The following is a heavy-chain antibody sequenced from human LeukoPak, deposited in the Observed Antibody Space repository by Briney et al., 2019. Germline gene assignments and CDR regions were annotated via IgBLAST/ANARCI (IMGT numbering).Heavy chain of an antibody. Sequence: SETLSLNCTVSGGSISSSSYYWGWIRQPPGKGLEWIGSIYYSGSTYYNPSLKSRVTISVDTSKNQFSLKLSSVTAADTAVYYCARHDSSGYYIFDYWGQGTLVTVSS. CDR3: ARHDSSGYYIFDY. V-gene: IGHV4-39*01. CDR1: GGSISSSSYY. CDR2: IYYSGST. J-gene: IGHJ4*02. D-gene: IGHD3-22*01.